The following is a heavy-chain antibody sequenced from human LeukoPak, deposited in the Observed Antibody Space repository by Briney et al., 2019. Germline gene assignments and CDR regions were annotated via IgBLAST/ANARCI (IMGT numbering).Heavy chain of an antibody. CDR3: ARDFNGGYGQLDY. CDR2: IHYSGRT. J-gene: IGHJ4*02. D-gene: IGHD5-12*01. Sequence: SETLSLTCIVFGGSISSGDYYWSWIRQAPGKGLEWIGYIHYSGRTYSNPSLKSRITISVDTSKNQFSLKLSSVTAADTAVYYCARDFNGGYGQLDYWGRGTLVTVSS. V-gene: IGHV4-30-4*01. CDR1: GGSISSGDYY.